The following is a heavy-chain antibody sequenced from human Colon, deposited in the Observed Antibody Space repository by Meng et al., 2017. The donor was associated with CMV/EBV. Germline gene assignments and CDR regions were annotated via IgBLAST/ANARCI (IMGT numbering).Heavy chain of an antibody. J-gene: IGHJ4*02. CDR1: EYTFTCYK. Sequence: SCQASEYTFTCYKIHWVRQAPGQGLEWMGWINPNMGGPTYAQKFKGRVTVTRDTSISTVYMELNSLTSDDTAVYYCARAGDDYFDLWGQGTLVTVSS. CDR2: INPNMGGP. D-gene: IGHD5-24*01. V-gene: IGHV1-2*02. CDR3: ARAGDDYFDL.